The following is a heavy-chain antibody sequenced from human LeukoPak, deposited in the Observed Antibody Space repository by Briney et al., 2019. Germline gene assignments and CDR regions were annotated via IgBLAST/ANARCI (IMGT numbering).Heavy chain of an antibody. CDR3: AKNYDWSASGSDY. V-gene: IGHV3-48*01. Sequence: PGGSLRLSCAASGFTFKSYTMNWVRQAPGKGLEWVSSISSNSGVIHYADSVKGRFTISRDNAKNSLSLQMMSLRAEDTAVYYCAKNYDWSASGSDYWGQGTLVTVSS. D-gene: IGHD3-3*01. CDR1: GFTFKSYT. CDR2: ISSNSGVI. J-gene: IGHJ4*02.